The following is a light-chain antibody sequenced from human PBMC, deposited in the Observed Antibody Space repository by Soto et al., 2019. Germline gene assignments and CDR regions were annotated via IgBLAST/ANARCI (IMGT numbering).Light chain of an antibody. CDR1: QSISTN. J-gene: IGKJ5*01. V-gene: IGKV3-15*01. CDR2: GAS. CDR3: QQYYDWPIT. Sequence: EIVMTQSPATLSVSPGERATLSCRASQSISTNLAWYQQKPGQAPRLLISGASTRATGIPARFSGSGSGADFTLTISSLQSEDFAVYYCQQYYDWPITFGQGTRLEIK.